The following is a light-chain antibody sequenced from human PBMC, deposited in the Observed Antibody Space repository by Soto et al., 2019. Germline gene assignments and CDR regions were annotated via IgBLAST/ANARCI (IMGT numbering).Light chain of an antibody. V-gene: IGLV1-40*01. J-gene: IGLJ3*02. Sequence: QSVLTQPPSVSGAPGQRVTISCTASSSNIGAGYDVHWYQQLPGTVPKLLIYGNSNRPSGVPDRFSGSKSGTSASLAITGLQAEDEADYYCQFYDSSLSGWVFGGGTKLTVL. CDR3: QFYDSSLSGWV. CDR1: SSNIGAGYD. CDR2: GNS.